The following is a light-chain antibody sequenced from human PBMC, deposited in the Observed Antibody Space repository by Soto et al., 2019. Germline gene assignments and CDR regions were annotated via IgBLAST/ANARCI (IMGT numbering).Light chain of an antibody. V-gene: IGKV3-20*01. Sequence: DIVLTQSPGTLSLSPGERATLSCRASQSVSGNYFAWYQQKPGQAPRLLIYAVSGRATGMPDRFSGSGSGTDFNLTIRRLEPEDFAVYYCQQYGSSPGTFGQGTKLEIK. CDR3: QQYGSSPGT. J-gene: IGKJ2*01. CDR1: QSVSGNY. CDR2: AVS.